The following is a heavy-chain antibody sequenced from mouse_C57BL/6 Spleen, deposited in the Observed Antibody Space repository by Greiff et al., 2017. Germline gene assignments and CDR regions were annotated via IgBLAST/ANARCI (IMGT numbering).Heavy chain of an antibody. Sequence: QVQLKQPGAELVRPGSSVKLSCKASGYTFTSYWMHWVKQRPIQGLEWIGNIDPSDSETHYNQKFKDKATLTVDKSSSTAYMQLSSLTSEDSAVYYCARFDYSNYDYAMDYWGQGTSVTVSS. D-gene: IGHD2-5*01. J-gene: IGHJ4*01. V-gene: IGHV1-52*01. CDR3: ARFDYSNYDYAMDY. CDR1: GYTFTSYW. CDR2: IDPSDSET.